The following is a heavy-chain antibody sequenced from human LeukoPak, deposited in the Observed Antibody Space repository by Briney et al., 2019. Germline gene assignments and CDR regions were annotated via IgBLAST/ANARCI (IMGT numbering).Heavy chain of an antibody. CDR2: INHSGSA. V-gene: IGHV4-30-2*01. CDR3: ARDLGGRNGYNSDFDY. J-gene: IGHJ4*02. Sequence: SQTLSLTCTVSGGSISSGGYYWSWIRQPPGKGLEWIGYINHSGSAYYNPSLKSRVTVSLDRSKNQFSLKLSSVTAADTAVYHCARDLGGRNGYNSDFDYWGQGTLVTVSS. D-gene: IGHD5-24*01. CDR1: GGSISSGGYY.